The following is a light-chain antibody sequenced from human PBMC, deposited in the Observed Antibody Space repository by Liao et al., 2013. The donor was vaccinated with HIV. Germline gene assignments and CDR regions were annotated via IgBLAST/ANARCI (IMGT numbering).Light chain of an antibody. CDR1: NIGSKS. V-gene: IGLV3-21*01. CDR3: QAWDSSADVV. CDR2: NDS. Sequence: SYELTQPPSVSVAPGKTARITCGGNNIGSKSVHWYQQKAGQAPVLVIYNDSDRPSGIPERFSGSNSGNTATLTISGTQAMDETDYYCQAWDSSADVVFGGGTKLTVL. J-gene: IGLJ2*01.